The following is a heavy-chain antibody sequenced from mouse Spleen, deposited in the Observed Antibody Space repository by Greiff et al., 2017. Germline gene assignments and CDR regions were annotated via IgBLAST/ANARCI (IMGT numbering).Heavy chain of an antibody. D-gene: IGHD1-1*01. CDR3: ARHEDLLLSEAWFAY. CDR2: FYPGSGSI. CDR1: GYTFTEYT. Sequence: VHLVESGAELVKPGASVKLSCKASGYTFTEYTIHWVKQRSGQGLEWIGWFYPGSGSIKYNEKFKDKATLTADKSSSTVYMELSRLTSEDSAVYFCARHEDLLLSEAWFAYWGQGTLVTVSA. V-gene: IGHV1-62-2*01. J-gene: IGHJ3*01.